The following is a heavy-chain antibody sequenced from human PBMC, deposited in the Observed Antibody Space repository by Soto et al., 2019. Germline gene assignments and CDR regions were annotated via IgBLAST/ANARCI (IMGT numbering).Heavy chain of an antibody. CDR3: TGGVVPAASYYYYGMDV. J-gene: IGHJ6*02. CDR1: GFTFGDYA. D-gene: IGHD2-2*01. Sequence: EVQLVESGGGLVQPGRSLRLSCTASGFTFGDYAMSWVRQAPGKGLERVGFIRSKAYGGTTEYAASVKGRFTISRDDSKSIAYLQMNSLKTEDTAVYYCTGGVVPAASYYYYGMDVWGQGTTVTVSS. CDR2: IRSKAYGGTT. V-gene: IGHV3-49*04.